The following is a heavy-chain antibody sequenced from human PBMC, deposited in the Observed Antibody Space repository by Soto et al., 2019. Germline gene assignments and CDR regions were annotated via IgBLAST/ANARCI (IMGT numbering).Heavy chain of an antibody. CDR3: ARWRGGWSLHHYYDSLHYFDY. Sequence: ASVKVSCKASGYTFTSYDINWVRQATGQGLEWMGWMIPNSGNTGYAQKFQGRLTMTRNTSISTAYMELSSLRSEDTAVYYCARWRGGWSLHHYYDSLHYFDYWG. CDR2: MIPNSGNT. V-gene: IGHV1-8*01. D-gene: IGHD3-22*01. J-gene: IGHJ4*01. CDR1: GYTFTSYD.